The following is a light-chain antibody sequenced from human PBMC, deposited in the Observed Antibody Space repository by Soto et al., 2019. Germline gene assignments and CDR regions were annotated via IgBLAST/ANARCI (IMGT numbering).Light chain of an antibody. CDR2: NAS. J-gene: IGKJ4*01. V-gene: IGKV3-20*01. CDR1: QSDSSSY. CDR3: QQYSSSPLT. Sequence: EIVLTQSPGTLSLSPGERATLSCRTSQSDSSSYLAWYQQKPGQAPRLLIHNASSRATGIPDRFSGSGSGTDFTLTISRLEPEDFAVYYCQQYSSSPLTFGGGTKVEIK.